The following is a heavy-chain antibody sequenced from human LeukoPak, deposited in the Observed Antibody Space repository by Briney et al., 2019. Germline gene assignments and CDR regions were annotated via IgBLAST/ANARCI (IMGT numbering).Heavy chain of an antibody. Sequence: PGKSLRLSCAASGXTFSTYGVHWVRQAPGRGLEWVAVISYDGGYKNYADSVKGRFTISRDNSKNTLYLQMNSLRAEDTAVYYCAKYSESYLVHNYYFDYWGQGTLVTVSS. J-gene: IGHJ4*02. V-gene: IGHV3-30*18. D-gene: IGHD1-26*01. CDR2: ISYDGGYK. CDR1: GXTFSTYG. CDR3: AKYSESYLVHNYYFDY.